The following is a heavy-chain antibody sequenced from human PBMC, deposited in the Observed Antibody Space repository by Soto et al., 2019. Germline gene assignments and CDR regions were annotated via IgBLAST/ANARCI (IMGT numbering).Heavy chain of an antibody. CDR1: GYTFTGYY. D-gene: IGHD4-17*01. J-gene: IGHJ3*02. V-gene: IGHV1-2*04. CDR2: INPNSGGT. Sequence: ASVKVSCKASGYTFTGYYMHWVRQAPGQGLEWMGWINPNSGGTNYAQKFQGWVTMTRDTSISTAYMELSRLRSDDTAVYYCAREAATVTTAFDIWGQGTMVTVSS. CDR3: AREAATVTTAFDI.